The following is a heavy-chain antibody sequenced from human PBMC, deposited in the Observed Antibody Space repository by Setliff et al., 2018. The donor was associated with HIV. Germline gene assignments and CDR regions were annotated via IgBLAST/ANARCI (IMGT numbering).Heavy chain of an antibody. V-gene: IGHV1-69*06. CDR2: IIPSFGTA. CDR1: GGTFSSYA. D-gene: IGHD3-9*01. Sequence: RASVKVSCKASGGTFSSYAISWVRQAPGQGLEWMGRIIPSFGTANYAQKFQGRVTITADRSTTTVHMELSGLTSDETAMYYCAREVREYRYFDKTYYTYMDVWGKGTTVTVSS. J-gene: IGHJ6*04. CDR3: AREVREYRYFDKTYYTYMDV.